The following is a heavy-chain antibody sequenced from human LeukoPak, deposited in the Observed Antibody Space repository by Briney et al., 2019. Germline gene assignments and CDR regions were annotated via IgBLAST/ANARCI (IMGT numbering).Heavy chain of an antibody. J-gene: IGHJ3*02. CDR1: GFTFSTYA. Sequence: GGSLRLSCAASGFTFSTYAMSWVRQAPGKGLEWVSAISGSGGSTYYADSVKGRFTISRDNSKNTLYLQMNSLRAKDTAVYYRAKAGYGDYSSNIWGQGTMVTVSS. D-gene: IGHD4-17*01. CDR2: ISGSGGST. CDR3: AKAGYGDYSSNI. V-gene: IGHV3-23*01.